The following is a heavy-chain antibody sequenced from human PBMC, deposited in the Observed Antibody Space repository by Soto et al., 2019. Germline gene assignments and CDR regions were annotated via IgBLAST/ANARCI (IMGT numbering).Heavy chain of an antibody. J-gene: IGHJ3*02. CDR3: AKPRWAPYDALDI. V-gene: IGHV1-3*01. CDR1: VYAFSSYA. D-gene: IGHD4-17*01. CDR2: INAGVDNT. Sequence: GASGKVSCKASVYAFSSYAIHWVRPAPGQSHEWMGCINAGVDNTKFSRKFQGRVAITRDTSASTADMELSGLTSEDTAMYCCAKPRWAPYDALDISAQGTIVIVS.